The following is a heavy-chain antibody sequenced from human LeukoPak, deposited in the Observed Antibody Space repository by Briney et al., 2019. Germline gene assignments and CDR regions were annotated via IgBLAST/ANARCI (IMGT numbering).Heavy chain of an antibody. CDR1: GFTFSSHA. J-gene: IGHJ4*02. CDR2: ISGSGGST. V-gene: IGHV3-23*01. CDR3: AKDSHSYSSSWYGN. Sequence: GGSLRLSCAASGFTFSSHAMSWVRQAPGKGLEWVSAISGSGGSTYYADSVKGRFTISRDNSKNTLYLQMNSLRAEDTAVYYCAKDSHSYSSSWYGNWGQGTLVTVSS. D-gene: IGHD6-13*01.